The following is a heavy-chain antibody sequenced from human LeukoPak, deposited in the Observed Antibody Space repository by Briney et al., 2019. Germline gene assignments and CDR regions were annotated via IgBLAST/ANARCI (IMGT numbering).Heavy chain of an antibody. CDR1: GYTFTSYY. CDR2: INPVNGGT. V-gene: IGHV1-46*03. CDR3: ARDYTGNRNGDY. J-gene: IGHJ4*02. D-gene: IGHD2-8*02. Sequence: GASVKVSCKASGYTFTSYYIHWVRQAPRQGLEWMGKINPVNGGTSYAQKFQGRVAMTRDTTTSTVYMEMSSLRSEDTAIYYCARDYTGNRNGDYWGQGTLVTVSS.